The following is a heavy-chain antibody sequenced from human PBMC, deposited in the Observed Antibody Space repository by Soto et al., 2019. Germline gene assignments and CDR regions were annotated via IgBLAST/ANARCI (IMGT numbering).Heavy chain of an antibody. CDR2: LNPRNGQT. CDR3: APETDTSMVDY. D-gene: IGHD5-18*01. J-gene: IGHJ4*02. Sequence: QGQLVQSGAEVKKPGASVKVSCQTSGYNFSAYYFNWVRQAAGQGPEWMGWLNPRNGQTGYVQKFRGRVTMTRDTSIATVYLELSRLTSEDTAMYFCAPETDTSMVDYWGQGTLVTVSS. CDR1: GYNFSAYY. V-gene: IGHV1-8*01.